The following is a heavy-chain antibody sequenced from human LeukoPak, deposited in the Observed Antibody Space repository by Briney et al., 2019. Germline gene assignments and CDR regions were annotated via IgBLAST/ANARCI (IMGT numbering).Heavy chain of an antibody. V-gene: IGHV1-69*05. CDR1: GGTFSSYA. D-gene: IGHD6-6*01. CDR2: IIPIFGTA. Sequence: VASVTVSCKASGGTFSSYAISWVRQAPGQGLEWMGGIIPIFGTANYAQKFQGRVTITTDESTSTAYMELSSLRSEDTAVYYCARGGIAARTNYFDYWGQGTLVTVSS. J-gene: IGHJ4*02. CDR3: ARGGIAARTNYFDY.